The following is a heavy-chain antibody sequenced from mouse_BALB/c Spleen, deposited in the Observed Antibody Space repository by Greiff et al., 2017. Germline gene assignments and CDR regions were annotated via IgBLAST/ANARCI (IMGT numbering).Heavy chain of an antibody. CDR3: ARGPLRPSFGD. D-gene: IGHD1-2*01. Sequence: DVKLVESGPGLVKPSQSLSLTCTVTGYSITSDYAWNWIRQFPGNKLEWMGYISYSGSTSYNPSLKSRISITRDTSKNQFFLQLNSVTTEDTATYYCARGPLRPSFGDWGQGTTLTVSS. CDR1: GYSITSDYA. V-gene: IGHV3-2*02. CDR2: ISYSGST. J-gene: IGHJ2*01.